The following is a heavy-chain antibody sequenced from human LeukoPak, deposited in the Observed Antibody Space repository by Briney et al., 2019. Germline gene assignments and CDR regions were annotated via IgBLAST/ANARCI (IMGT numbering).Heavy chain of an antibody. CDR2: INQAGTGK. J-gene: IGHJ6*04. Sequence: GGSLRLSCAASGFTFSSYAMSWVRQAPGKGLEWVAIINQAGTGKYYVDSVKGRFTISRDNAENSLYLQMNSLRAEDTAVYYCAELGITMIGGVWGKGTTVTISS. D-gene: IGHD3-10*02. CDR1: GFTFSSYA. V-gene: IGHV3-7*01. CDR3: AELGITMIGGV.